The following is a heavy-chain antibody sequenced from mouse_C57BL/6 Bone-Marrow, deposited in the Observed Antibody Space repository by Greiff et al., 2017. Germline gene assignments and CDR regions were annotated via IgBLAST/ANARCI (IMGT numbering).Heavy chain of an antibody. V-gene: IGHV1-26*01. CDR2: INPNNGGT. CDR1: GYTFTDYY. CDR3: ARRVTTGDAMDY. Sequence: VQLKQSGPELVKPGASVKISCKASGYTFTDYYMNWVKQSHGKSLEWIGDINPNNGGTSYNQKFKGKATLTVDKSSSTAYMELRSLTSEDSAVYYCARRVTTGDAMDYWGRGTSVTVSS. D-gene: IGHD2-2*01. J-gene: IGHJ4*01.